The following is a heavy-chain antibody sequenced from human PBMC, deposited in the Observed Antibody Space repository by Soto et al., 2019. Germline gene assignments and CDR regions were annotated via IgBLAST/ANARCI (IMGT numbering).Heavy chain of an antibody. CDR2: ISSSGSTI. V-gene: IGHV3-48*03. CDR3: AKLPFVVVPAGDAFDI. D-gene: IGHD2-2*01. Sequence: GGSLRLSCAASGFTFSSYEMNWVRQAPGKGLEWVSYISSSGSTIYYADSVKGRFTISRDNAKNSLYLQMNSLRAEDTAVYYCAKLPFVVVPAGDAFDIWGQGTMVTVSS. CDR1: GFTFSSYE. J-gene: IGHJ3*02.